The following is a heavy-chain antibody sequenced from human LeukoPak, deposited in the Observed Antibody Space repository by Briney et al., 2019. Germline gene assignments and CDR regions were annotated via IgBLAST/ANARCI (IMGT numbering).Heavy chain of an antibody. CDR1: GFTFSSYW. CDR2: IKQDGSEK. J-gene: IGHJ4*02. CDR3: ARDGDYYGSGSYNFDY. V-gene: IGHV3-7*01. D-gene: IGHD3-10*01. Sequence: GGSLRLSCAASGFTFSSYWMSWVRQAPGKGLEWVANIKQDGSEKYYVDSVKGRFTISRDNAKNSLYLQMNSLRAEDTAVYYCARDGDYYGSGSYNFDYWGQGTLVTVSS.